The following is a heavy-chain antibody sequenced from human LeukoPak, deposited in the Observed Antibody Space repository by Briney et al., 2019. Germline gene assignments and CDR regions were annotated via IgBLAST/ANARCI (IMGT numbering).Heavy chain of an antibody. CDR3: ARINNSAYCGGDCYSAAEYFQH. V-gene: IGHV3-30*02. Sequence: AGGSLGLSCAASGFRFSNYGMHWVRQAPGKGLEWVAFIRYDGINIYYAESVKGRFTISRDNSRNTLYLQMNSLRAEDTAVYYCARINNSAYCGGDCYSAAEYFQHWGQGTLVTVSS. CDR2: IRYDGINI. D-gene: IGHD2-21*02. J-gene: IGHJ1*01. CDR1: GFRFSNYG.